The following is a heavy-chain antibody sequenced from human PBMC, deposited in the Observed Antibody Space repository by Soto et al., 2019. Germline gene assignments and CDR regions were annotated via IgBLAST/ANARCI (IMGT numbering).Heavy chain of an antibody. D-gene: IGHD5-12*01. CDR2: ISYDGSNK. CDR3: ARGRGYSGYDYFDY. V-gene: IGHV3-30-3*01. CDR1: GFTFSSYA. Sequence: QVQLVESGGGLVQPGRSLRLSCAASGFTFSSYAMHWVRQAPGKGLEWVAVISYDGSNKYYADSVKGRFTISRDNSKNTLYLQMNSLRAEDTAVYYCARGRGYSGYDYFDYWGQGTLVTVSS. J-gene: IGHJ4*02.